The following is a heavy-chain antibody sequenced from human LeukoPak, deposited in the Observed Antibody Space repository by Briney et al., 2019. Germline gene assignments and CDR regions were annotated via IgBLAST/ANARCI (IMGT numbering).Heavy chain of an antibody. CDR1: GGSISSGSYY. Sequence: SQTLSLTCTVSGGSISSGSYYWSWIRQPAGKGLEWIGRTCTSGSTNYNPSLKSRVTISVDTSKNQFSLKLSSVTAADTAVYYCARSYYGSSGYYVDYWGQGTLVTVSS. J-gene: IGHJ4*02. CDR3: ARSYYGSSGYYVDY. CDR2: TCTSGST. V-gene: IGHV4-61*02. D-gene: IGHD3-22*01.